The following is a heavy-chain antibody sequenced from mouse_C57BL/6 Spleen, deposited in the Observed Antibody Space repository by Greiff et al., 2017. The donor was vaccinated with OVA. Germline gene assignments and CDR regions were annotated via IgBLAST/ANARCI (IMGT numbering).Heavy chain of an antibody. J-gene: IGHJ2*01. Sequence: EVKLVESGGGLVQPGGSMKLSCVASGFTFSNYWMNWVRQSPEKGLEWVAQIRLKSDNYATHYAESVKGRFTISRDDSKSSVYLQMNNLRAEDTGIYYCTPLNWDFDYWGQGTTLTVSS. CDR1: GFTFSNYW. CDR3: TPLNWDFDY. D-gene: IGHD4-1*02. V-gene: IGHV6-3*01. CDR2: IRLKSDNYAT.